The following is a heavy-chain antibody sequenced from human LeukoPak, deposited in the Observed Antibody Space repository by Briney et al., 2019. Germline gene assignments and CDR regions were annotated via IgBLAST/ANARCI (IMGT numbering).Heavy chain of an antibody. V-gene: IGHV1-69*02. CDR1: GGTFTRTP. J-gene: IGHJ4*02. CDR2: IIPILGIA. CDR3: ASGRTSSLDY. Sequence: SVKVSCKASGGTFTRTPISWVRQAPGQGLEWMGRIIPILGIANYAQKFQGRVTITADKSTSTAYMELSSLRSEDTAVYYCASGRTSSLDYWGQGTLVTVSS. D-gene: IGHD2-2*01.